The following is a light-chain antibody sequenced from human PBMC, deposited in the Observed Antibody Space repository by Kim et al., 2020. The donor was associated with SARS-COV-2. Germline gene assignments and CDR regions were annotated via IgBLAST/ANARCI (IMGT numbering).Light chain of an antibody. CDR2: NVN. CDR1: SRDVGTYDH. J-gene: IGLJ3*02. Sequence: GQSITISCTGSSRDVGTYDHVSWYQQHQDKVPKLMIYNVNKRPSGVSSRFSGSKSGNTASLTISGLQTEDEADYYCSSFATSTTWVFGGGTKVTVL. CDR3: SSFATSTTWV. V-gene: IGLV2-14*04.